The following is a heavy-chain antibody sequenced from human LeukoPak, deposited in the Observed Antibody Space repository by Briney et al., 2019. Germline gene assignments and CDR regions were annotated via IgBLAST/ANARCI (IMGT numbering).Heavy chain of an antibody. V-gene: IGHV3-30-3*01. CDR3: ASRWQLDAFDI. D-gene: IGHD2-15*01. Sequence: GGSLRLSCAASGFTFSSYAMHWVRQAPGKGLEWVAVISYDGSNKYYADSVKGRFTISRDNSKNTLYLQMNSLRAEDTAVYYCASRWQLDAFDIWGQGTMVTVSS. CDR1: GFTFSSYA. J-gene: IGHJ3*02. CDR2: ISYDGSNK.